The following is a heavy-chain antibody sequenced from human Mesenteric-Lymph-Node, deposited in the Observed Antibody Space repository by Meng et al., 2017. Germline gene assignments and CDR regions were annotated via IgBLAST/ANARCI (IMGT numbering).Heavy chain of an antibody. D-gene: IGHD3-10*01. CDR3: ARDRALIWFGECHFDY. CDR2: IYYSGST. CDR1: GGSISSSSYY. V-gene: IGHV4-39*07. Sequence: SETLSLTCTVSGGSISSSSYYWGWIRQPPGKGLEWIGSIYYSGSTYYNPSLKSRVTISVDTSKNQFSLKLSSVTAADTAVYYCARDRALIWFGECHFDYWGQGTLVTVSS. J-gene: IGHJ4*02.